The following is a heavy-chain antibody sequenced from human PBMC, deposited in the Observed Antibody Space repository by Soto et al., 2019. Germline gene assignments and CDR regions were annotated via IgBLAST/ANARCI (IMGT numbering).Heavy chain of an antibody. CDR2: ISSNGGST. J-gene: IGHJ4*02. CDR1: GFTFSSYA. D-gene: IGHD6-19*01. V-gene: IGHV3-64*01. Sequence: GGSLRLSCAASGFTFSSYAMHWVRQAPGKGLEYVSAISSNGGSTYYANSVKGRFTISRDNSKNTLYLQMGSLRAEDMAVYYCARDRGRGWYDYWGQGTLVTVSS. CDR3: ARDRGRGWYDY.